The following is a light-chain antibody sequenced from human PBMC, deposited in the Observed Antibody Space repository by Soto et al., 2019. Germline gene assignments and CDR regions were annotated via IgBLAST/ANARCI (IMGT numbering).Light chain of an antibody. CDR2: GPS. Sequence: EIVMTQSPATLSVSPGERATLSCRASQSVSSNLAWYQQKPGQAPRLLIYGPSSRATGIPDRFSGSGSGTDFTLSISRLEPEDFAVYYCHQYATSPQTFGQGTKVEIK. J-gene: IGKJ1*01. CDR3: HQYATSPQT. CDR1: QSVSSN. V-gene: IGKV3-20*01.